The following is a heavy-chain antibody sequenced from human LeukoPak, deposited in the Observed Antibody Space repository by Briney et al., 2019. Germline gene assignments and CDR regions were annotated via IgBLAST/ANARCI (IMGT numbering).Heavy chain of an antibody. CDR2: ISAYNGNT. J-gene: IGHJ6*02. CDR1: GYTFTSYG. D-gene: IGHD2-2*01. CDR3: ARDQGYCSSTSCPATYYYYGMDV. V-gene: IGHV1-18*01. Sequence: ASVKVSCKASGYTFTSYGISWVRQAPGQGLEWMGWISAYNGNTNYAQKFQGWVTMTRDTSISTAYMELSRLRSDDTAVYYCARDQGYCSSTSCPATYYYYGMDVWGQGTTVTVSS.